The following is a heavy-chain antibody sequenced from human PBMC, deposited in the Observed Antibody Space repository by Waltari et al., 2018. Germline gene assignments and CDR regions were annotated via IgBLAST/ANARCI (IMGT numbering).Heavy chain of an antibody. CDR2: INHSGST. V-gene: IGHV4-34*01. CDR3: ARGWGRSSGWFSIRY. J-gene: IGHJ4*02. CDR1: SFSGYY. D-gene: IGHD6-19*01. Sequence: SFSGYYWSWIRQPPGKGLEWIGEINHSGSTNYNPSLKSRVTISVDTSKNQFSLKLSSVTAADTAVYYCARGWGRSSGWFSIRYWGQGTLVTVSS.